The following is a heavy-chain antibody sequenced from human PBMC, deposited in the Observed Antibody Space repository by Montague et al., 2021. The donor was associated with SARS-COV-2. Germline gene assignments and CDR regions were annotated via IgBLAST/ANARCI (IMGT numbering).Heavy chain of an antibody. Sequence: TLSLTCTVSGGSVSSRSHFWSWIRQPAGKGLDWIGHIYATGSAKYNPSLKSRVTISVDTSNNQFSLRLNSVTAADTAVYYCTRVVMVVSASPALTLFDPWGQGILVTVSS. CDR1: GGSVSSRSHF. D-gene: IGHD2-8*02. CDR3: TRVVMVVSASPALTLFDP. CDR2: IYATGSA. J-gene: IGHJ5*02. V-gene: IGHV4-61*09.